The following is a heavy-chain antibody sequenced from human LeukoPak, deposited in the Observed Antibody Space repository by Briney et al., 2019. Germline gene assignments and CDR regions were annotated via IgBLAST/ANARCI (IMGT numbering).Heavy chain of an antibody. CDR3: ARDLGSQNYFDF. Sequence: SGTLSLTCAVSGGSISSNSWWSWVRQPPGKGLEWLGEIYRNGNTNYNPSLKSRVTISMDKSKNQFTLTLNSVTAADTAVYYCARDLGSQNYFDFWGRGVLVTVSS. J-gene: IGHJ4*02. CDR1: GGSISSNSW. D-gene: IGHD5-12*01. CDR2: IYRNGNT. V-gene: IGHV4-4*02.